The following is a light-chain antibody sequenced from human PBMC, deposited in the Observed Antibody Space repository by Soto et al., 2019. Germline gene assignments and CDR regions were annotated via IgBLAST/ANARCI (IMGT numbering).Light chain of an antibody. CDR1: QSVSSY. CDR2: DAS. CDR3: QQRSNWLT. V-gene: IGKV3-11*01. Sequence: EIVLTQSPATLSLSPGERATLSCRASQSVSSYLAWYQQKPGQAPRLLIYDASNRATGIPARFSGSGSGTDFTLTISSLEPGDFAVYYCQQRSNWLTFGGGTKVDI. J-gene: IGKJ4*01.